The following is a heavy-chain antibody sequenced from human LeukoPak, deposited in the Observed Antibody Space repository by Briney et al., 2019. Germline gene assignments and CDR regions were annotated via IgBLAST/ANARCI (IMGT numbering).Heavy chain of an antibody. CDR1: GFTFSCYA. CDR3: ARDEQQLVLGY. Sequence: GGSLRLSCAASGFTFSCYAMHWVRQAPGKGLEWVAVISYDGSNKYYADSVKGRFTISRDNSKNTLYLQMNSLRAEDTAVYYCARDEQQLVLGYWGQGILVTVSS. CDR2: ISYDGSNK. J-gene: IGHJ4*02. D-gene: IGHD6-6*01. V-gene: IGHV3-30*01.